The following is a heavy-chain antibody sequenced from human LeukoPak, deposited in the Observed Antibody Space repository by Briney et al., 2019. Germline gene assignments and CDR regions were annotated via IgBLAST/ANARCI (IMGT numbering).Heavy chain of an antibody. CDR3: AKGGTLAVAGYDLGY. CDR2: ISGDGGST. D-gene: IGHD6-19*01. Sequence: PGRSLRLSCAASGFSFSNYAMHWVRQAPGKGLEWVSLISGDGGSTYYADSVKGRFTISRDNSKNSLYLQMNSLRTEDTALYYCAKGGTLAVAGYDLGYWGQGTLVTVSS. V-gene: IGHV3-43*02. CDR1: GFSFSNYA. J-gene: IGHJ4*02.